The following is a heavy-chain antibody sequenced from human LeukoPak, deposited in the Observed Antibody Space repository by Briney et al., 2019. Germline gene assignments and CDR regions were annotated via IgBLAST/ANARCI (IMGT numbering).Heavy chain of an antibody. CDR2: IYYSGST. V-gene: IGHV4-61*08. CDR1: GASISSGDYL. D-gene: IGHD3-22*01. J-gene: IGHJ1*01. CDR3: ARDDYDSSGRYFQH. Sequence: PSETLSLTCTVSGASISSGDYLRSWIRQPPGMGLEWIGNIYYSGSTNYNPSLKSRVTISVDTSKNQFSLKLSSVTAADTAVYYCARDDYDSSGRYFQHWGQGTLVTVSS.